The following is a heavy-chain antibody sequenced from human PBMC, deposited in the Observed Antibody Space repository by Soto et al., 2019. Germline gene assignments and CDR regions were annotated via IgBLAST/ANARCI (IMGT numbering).Heavy chain of an antibody. D-gene: IGHD1-26*01. CDR2: ISYDGSNK. Sequence: QVQLVESGGGVVQPGRSLRLSCAASGFTFSSYDMHWVRQAPGKELEWVAVISYDGSNKYYADSVKGRFTISRDNSKNTLYLQMNSLRAEDTAVYYCAREEPSGEGAYDYWGQGTLVTVSS. V-gene: IGHV3-30-3*01. J-gene: IGHJ4*02. CDR1: GFTFSSYD. CDR3: AREEPSGEGAYDY.